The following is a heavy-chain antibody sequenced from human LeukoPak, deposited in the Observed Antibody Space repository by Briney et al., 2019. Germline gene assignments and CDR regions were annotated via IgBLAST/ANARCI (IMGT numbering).Heavy chain of an antibody. CDR1: GFTFSSYA. D-gene: IGHD3-9*01. V-gene: IGHV3-30*04. J-gene: IGHJ4*02. Sequence: GGSLRLSCEASGFTFSSYAMHWVRQAPGKGLELVAVISYDGSNKYYADSVKGRFTISRDNSKNTLYLQMNSLRAEDTAVYYCARGPILTGYVDYWGQGTLVTVSS. CDR3: ARGPILTGYVDY. CDR2: ISYDGSNK.